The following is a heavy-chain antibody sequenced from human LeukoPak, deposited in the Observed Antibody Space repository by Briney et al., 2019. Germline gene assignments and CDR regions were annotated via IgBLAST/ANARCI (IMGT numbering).Heavy chain of an antibody. CDR1: GFTFSSYW. D-gene: IGHD3-22*01. V-gene: IGHV3-74*01. Sequence: GGSLRLSCAASGFTFSSYWMHWVRQAPGKGLVWVSRINSDGSSTSYADSVKGRFTISRDNAKNSLYLQMNSLRAEDTAVYYCARDINYYDSSGYYLGWFDYWGQGTLVTVSS. J-gene: IGHJ4*02. CDR3: ARDINYYDSSGYYLGWFDY. CDR2: INSDGSST.